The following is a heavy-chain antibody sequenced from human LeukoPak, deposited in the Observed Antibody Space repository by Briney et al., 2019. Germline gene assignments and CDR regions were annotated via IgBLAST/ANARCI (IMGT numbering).Heavy chain of an antibody. CDR1: GFTFNTYG. CDR3: ARDGREHAFDI. D-gene: IGHD1/OR15-1a*01. Sequence: PGGSLRLSCAASGFTFNTYGLHWVRQAPGKGLDWVAFISYEGSKKYYADSVKGRFTISRDNSKNTLYLQMNSLRAEDTAVYYCARDGREHAFDIWGQGTMVTVSS. CDR2: ISYEGSKK. V-gene: IGHV3-30*03. J-gene: IGHJ3*02.